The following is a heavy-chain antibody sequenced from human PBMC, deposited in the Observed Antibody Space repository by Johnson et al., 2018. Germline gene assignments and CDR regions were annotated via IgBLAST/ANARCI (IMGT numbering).Heavy chain of an antibody. CDR1: GGTFSIYA. V-gene: IGHV1-69*01. CDR2: IIPVFGGA. D-gene: IGHD1-1*01. J-gene: IGHJ6*02. Sequence: VQLVESGAEVEKXGSSVKVXCKASGGTFSIYAISWVRQAPGQGLEWMGGIIPVFGGAKYAPKFKGRATITADESTNTAYMELSSLRSEDTAVYYGARAGTMIYGMEAWGQGTTVTVSS. CDR3: ARAGTMIYGMEA.